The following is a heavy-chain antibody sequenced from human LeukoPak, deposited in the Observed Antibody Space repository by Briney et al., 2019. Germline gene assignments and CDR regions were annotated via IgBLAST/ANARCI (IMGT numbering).Heavy chain of an antibody. D-gene: IGHD2-2*01. CDR1: GLTFAGYD. CDR2: ISASGDNT. V-gene: IGHV3-23*01. Sequence: RGSLRLSCAASGLTFAGYDMSWVRQAPGKGLEWVSTISASGDNTYYAGSVKGRFTISRDNSKNTLYLQMDSLRAEDTAVYYCAKRFCSATRCFHFDYWGQGTLVTVSS. J-gene: IGHJ4*02. CDR3: AKRFCSATRCFHFDY.